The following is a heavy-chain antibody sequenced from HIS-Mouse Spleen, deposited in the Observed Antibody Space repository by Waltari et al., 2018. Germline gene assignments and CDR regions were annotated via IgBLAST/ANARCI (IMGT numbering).Heavy chain of an antibody. CDR1: GGSISSYY. Sequence: QVQLQESGPGLVKPSETLSLTCTVSGGSISSYYWSWIRQPPGKGLEWIGYIYYSGSTNYTPSLKSRVTISVDTSKNQFSLKLRSVTAADTAVYYCARASRDLLLPRYFDLWGRGTLVTVSS. CDR3: ARASRDLLLPRYFDL. CDR2: IYYSGST. V-gene: IGHV4-59*01. J-gene: IGHJ2*01.